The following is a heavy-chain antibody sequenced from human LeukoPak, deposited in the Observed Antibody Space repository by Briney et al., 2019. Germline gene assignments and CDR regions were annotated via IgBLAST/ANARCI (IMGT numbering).Heavy chain of an antibody. CDR2: ISAYNGNT. D-gene: IGHD3-3*01. Sequence: ASVKVSCKASGYTFTSYGISWVRQAPGQGLEWMGWISAYNGNTNYAQKFQDRVTVTTDTSTTTAYMDLGSLRSDDTAVYYCARDLWSGYPTDPYYFDYWGQGTLVTVSS. J-gene: IGHJ4*02. CDR3: ARDLWSGYPTDPYYFDY. V-gene: IGHV1-18*01. CDR1: GYTFTSYG.